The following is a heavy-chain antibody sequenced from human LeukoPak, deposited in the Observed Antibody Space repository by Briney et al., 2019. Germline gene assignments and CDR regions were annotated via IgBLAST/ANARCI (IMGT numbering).Heavy chain of an antibody. CDR2: INHDGSST. CDR3: VIGGTYGSGS. D-gene: IGHD3-10*01. V-gene: IGHV3-74*01. J-gene: IGHJ4*02. Sequence: AGSLRLSCAASGFTFANNWMHWVRQAPGKGLVWVSLINHDGSSTNYADSVKGRSTISRDNAKDTLYLQMNSLRAEDTAVYYCVIGGTYGSGSWGQGTLVTVSS. CDR1: GFTFANNW.